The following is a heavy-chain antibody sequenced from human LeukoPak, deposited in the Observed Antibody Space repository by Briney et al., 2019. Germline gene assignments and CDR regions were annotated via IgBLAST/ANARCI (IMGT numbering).Heavy chain of an antibody. J-gene: IGHJ4*02. CDR3: AKDQGGWGGGDCCPLDY. D-gene: IGHD2-21*01. CDR2: INPNSGGT. CDR1: GYTFTDYY. Sequence: ASVKVSCKPSGYTFTDYYIHWVRQAPGQGLEWMGWINPNSGGTKYTQKFQGRVTMTRDTSIATAYLELSSLGSDDTAVYYCAKDQGGWGGGDCCPLDYWGQGTLVTVSS. V-gene: IGHV1-2*02.